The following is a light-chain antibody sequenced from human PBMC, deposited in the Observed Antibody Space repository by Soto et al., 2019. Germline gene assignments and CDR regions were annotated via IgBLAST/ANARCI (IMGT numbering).Light chain of an antibody. V-gene: IGLV2-8*01. CDR3: SSYAGSNNLV. J-gene: IGLJ2*01. CDR1: SSDVGAYNS. Sequence: QSALTQPTSASGSLGQSVTISCTGTSSDVGAYNSVSWYQQHPGKAPKLMIYEVNKRPSGVPDRFSGSKSGNTASLTVCGLQAEDESDYYCSSYAGSNNLVFGGGTKLTVL. CDR2: EVN.